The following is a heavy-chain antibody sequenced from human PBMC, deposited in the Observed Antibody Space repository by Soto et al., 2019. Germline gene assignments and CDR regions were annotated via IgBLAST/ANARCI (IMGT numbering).Heavy chain of an antibody. CDR2: IIPIPGIA. D-gene: IGHD4-17*01. CDR3: AYTSDYGDYGQFDY. CDR1: GGTFSSYT. J-gene: IGHJ4*02. V-gene: IGHV1-69*02. Sequence: QVQLVQSGAEVKKPGSSVKVSCKASGGTFSSYTISWVRQAPGQGLEWMGRIIPIPGIANYAQKFQGRVTITADKSTSTAYMELSSLRSEDTAVYYCAYTSDYGDYGQFDYWGQGTLVTVSS.